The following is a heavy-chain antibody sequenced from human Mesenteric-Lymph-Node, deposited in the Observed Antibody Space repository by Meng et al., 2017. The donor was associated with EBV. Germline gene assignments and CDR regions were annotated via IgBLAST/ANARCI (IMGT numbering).Heavy chain of an antibody. D-gene: IGHD3-22*01. CDR2: INHSGST. J-gene: IGHJ4*02. V-gene: IGHV4-34*01. CDR1: GGSFSGYY. Sequence: QVRLQQWGAGLLKPSEPLSLTCAVYGGSFSGYYWSWIRQPPGKGLEWIGEINHSGSTNYNPSLKSRVTISVDTSKNQFSLKLSSVTAADTAVYYRARYSASSGYYNDWGQGTLVTVSS. CDR3: ARYSASSGYYND.